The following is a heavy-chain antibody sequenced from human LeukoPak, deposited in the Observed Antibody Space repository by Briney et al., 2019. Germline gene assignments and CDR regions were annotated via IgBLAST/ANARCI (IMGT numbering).Heavy chain of an antibody. CDR2: IYYSRST. CDR1: GGSISSSSYN. J-gene: IGHJ4*02. CDR3: ARGSSRGYYYAPTFDY. V-gene: IGHV4-39*01. Sequence: KPSETLSLTCTVSGGSISSSSYNWGRIRQPPGKGLEWIGSIYYSRSTYYNPSLKSRVTTSVDTSKNQFSLKLSSVTAADTAVYYCARGSSRGYYYAPTFDYWGQGTLVTVSS. D-gene: IGHD3-22*01.